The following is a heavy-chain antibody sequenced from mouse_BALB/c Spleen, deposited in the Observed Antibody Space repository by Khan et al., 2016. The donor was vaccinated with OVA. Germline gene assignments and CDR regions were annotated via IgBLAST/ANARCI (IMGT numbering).Heavy chain of an antibody. CDR2: ITSGGSYT. D-gene: IGHD2-10*02. Sequence: EVELVESGGGLVKPGGSLKLSCAASGFIFSSYAMSWVRQTPEKRLEWVATITSGGSYTYYLDSVKGRFTISRDNAKSTLSLQMSSLRSEDTARYYCARRPYGYWGQGTTLTVSS. V-gene: IGHV5-9-3*01. J-gene: IGHJ2*01. CDR1: GFIFSSYA. CDR3: ARRPYGY.